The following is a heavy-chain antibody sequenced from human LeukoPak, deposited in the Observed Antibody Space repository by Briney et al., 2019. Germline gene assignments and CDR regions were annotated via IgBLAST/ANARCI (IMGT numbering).Heavy chain of an antibody. J-gene: IGHJ3*02. D-gene: IGHD1-26*01. CDR3: ARHGASGSYRAFDI. Sequence: SETLSLTCTVSGGSISSYYWGWIRQPPGKGLEWIGSIYYSGSTYYNPTLKSRVTISVDTSKNQFSLKLSSVTAADTAVYHCARHGASGSYRAFDIWGQGTMVTVSS. CDR1: GGSISSYY. CDR2: IYYSGST. V-gene: IGHV4-39*01.